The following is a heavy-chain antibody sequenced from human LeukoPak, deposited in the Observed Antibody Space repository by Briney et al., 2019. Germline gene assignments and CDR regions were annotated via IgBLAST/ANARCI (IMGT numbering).Heavy chain of an antibody. D-gene: IGHD2-2*01. CDR1: GFTFSNYA. Sequence: PGGSLRLSCAASGFTFSNYAMSWVRQAPGKGLEWVSAISGSGGSTYYADSVKGRFTISRDNSKNTLYLQMNSLRAEDTAVYYCAKDPWGTIVVVPAAIAVPFYWGQGTLVTVSS. V-gene: IGHV3-23*01. J-gene: IGHJ4*02. CDR2: ISGSGGST. CDR3: AKDPWGTIVVVPAAIAVPFY.